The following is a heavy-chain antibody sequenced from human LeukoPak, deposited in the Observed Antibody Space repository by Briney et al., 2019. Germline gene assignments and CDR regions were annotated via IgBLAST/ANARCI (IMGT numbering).Heavy chain of an antibody. J-gene: IGHJ6*02. V-gene: IGHV3-30*03. CDR2: ISYDGSNK. CDR3: ARERMDSNTFMYGMDV. D-gene: IGHD3/OR15-3a*01. Sequence: PGGSLRLSCAASGFTFSSYGMHWVRQAPGKGLEWVAVISYDGSNKYYADSVKGRFTISRDNSKNTLYLQMNSLRAEDTAVHYCARERMDSNTFMYGMDVWGQGTTVTVSS. CDR1: GFTFSSYG.